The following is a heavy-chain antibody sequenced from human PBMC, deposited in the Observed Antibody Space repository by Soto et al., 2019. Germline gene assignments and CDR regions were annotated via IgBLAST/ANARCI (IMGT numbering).Heavy chain of an antibody. V-gene: IGHV3-30-3*01. J-gene: IGHJ6*02. CDR3: ARVVVVAARGLDV. D-gene: IGHD2-15*01. CDR2: ISYDGSNK. CDR1: GFTFSIYA. Sequence: GGSLRLSCAASGFTFSIYAMHWVRQAPGKGLEWVAVISYDGSNKYYADSVKGRFTLSRDNSKNTLYLQLNSLRAEDTAVYYCARVVVVAARGLDVWGQGTTVTAP.